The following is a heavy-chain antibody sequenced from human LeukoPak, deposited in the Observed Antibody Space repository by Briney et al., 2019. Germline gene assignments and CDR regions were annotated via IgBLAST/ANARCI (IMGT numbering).Heavy chain of an antibody. V-gene: IGHV4-39*01. J-gene: IGHJ3*02. CDR3: ARHYYDSSGALGAFDI. CDR2: IYYTGST. CDR1: GGSISSSDFY. Sequence: SETLSLTCTVSGGSISSSDFYWGWIRQPPGKGLDWIGSIYYTGSTYYNPSLKSRVTISVDTSRNQFSLKLSSVTAADTAVYYCARHYYDSSGALGAFDIWGQGTMVTVSS. D-gene: IGHD3-22*01.